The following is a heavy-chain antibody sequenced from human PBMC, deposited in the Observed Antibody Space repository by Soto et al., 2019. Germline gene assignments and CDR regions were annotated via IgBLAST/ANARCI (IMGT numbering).Heavy chain of an antibody. J-gene: IGHJ5*02. CDR1: GGTFSSYA. Sequence: QVQLVQSGAEVKKPGSSVKVSCKASGGTFSSYAISWVRQAPGQGLEWMGGIIPIFGTANYAQKFQGRVTITADKTTSTGYRELSSLRSEDRAVYYCAGASIAARPDRVRAWFAPWGQGTLVTVSS. D-gene: IGHD6-6*01. CDR3: AGASIAARPDRVRAWFAP. V-gene: IGHV1-69*06. CDR2: IIPIFGTA.